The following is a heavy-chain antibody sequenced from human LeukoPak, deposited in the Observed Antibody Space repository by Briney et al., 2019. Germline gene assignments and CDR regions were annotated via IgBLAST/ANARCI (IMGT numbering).Heavy chain of an antibody. V-gene: IGHV3-30*03. CDR3: VYCSGGSCYSEPHFDY. CDR2: ISYDGSNK. J-gene: IGHJ4*02. D-gene: IGHD2-15*01. Sequence: GRSLRLSCAASGFTFSSYGMHWVRQAPGKGLEWVAVISYDGSNKYYADSVKGRFTISRDNSENTLYLQMNSLRAEDTAVYYCVYCSGGSCYSEPHFDYWGQGTLVTVSS. CDR1: GFTFSSYG.